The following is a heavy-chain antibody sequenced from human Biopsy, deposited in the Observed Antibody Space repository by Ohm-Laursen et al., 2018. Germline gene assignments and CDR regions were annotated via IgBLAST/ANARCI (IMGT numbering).Heavy chain of an antibody. J-gene: IGHJ3*01. V-gene: IGHV1-69*04. CDR2: IIPFTGVT. CDR1: GATVTRYA. Sequence: GASVKASCKASGATVTRYAISWVRQAPGQGLEWVGRIIPFTGVTNYAQNFQGKVTISADKSPPTVYVELSTLKPDDTAVYYCATDARWDPSLDAFHVWGQGTQVTVSS. CDR3: ATDARWDPSLDAFHV. D-gene: IGHD1-26*01.